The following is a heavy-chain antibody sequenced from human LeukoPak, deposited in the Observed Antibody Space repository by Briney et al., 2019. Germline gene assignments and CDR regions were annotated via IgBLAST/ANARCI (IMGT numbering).Heavy chain of an antibody. CDR2: IFSGGST. CDR1: GFTFSNYA. J-gene: IGHJ4*02. V-gene: IGHV3-23*03. D-gene: IGHD2-2*01. CDR3: AKTRPIVVVPAAMSGDFDY. Sequence: GGSLRLSCAASGFTFSNYAMSWVRQAPGKGLEWVSVIFSGGSTYYADSVKGRFTISRDNSKNTLYLQMNSLRAEDTAVYYCAKTRPIVVVPAAMSGDFDYWGQGTLVTVSS.